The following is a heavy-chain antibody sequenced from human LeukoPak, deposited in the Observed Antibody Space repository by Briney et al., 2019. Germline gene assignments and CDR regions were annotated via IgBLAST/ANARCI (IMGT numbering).Heavy chain of an antibody. V-gene: IGHV3-11*01. CDR2: ISIIGSAI. Sequence: PGGSLRLSCAASGFTFSDYYMSSIRQAPGKGLEWVSYISIIGSAIYYADSGKGRFTISRDNAKNSLYLQMSSLRVEDTAVYYCARDPRGITALVDYFDYWGQGTLVTVSS. D-gene: IGHD5-18*01. CDR1: GFTFSDYY. J-gene: IGHJ4*02. CDR3: ARDPRGITALVDYFDY.